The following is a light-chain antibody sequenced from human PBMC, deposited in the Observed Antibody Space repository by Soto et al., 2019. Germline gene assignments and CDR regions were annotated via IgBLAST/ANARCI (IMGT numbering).Light chain of an antibody. V-gene: IGLV2-23*01. CDR1: RSDVGSYNL. J-gene: IGLJ1*01. Sequence: QSVLTQPASVSGSPGQSITISCTGTRSDVGSYNLVSWYQQHPDKAPKLMIYEGSKRPSGVSNRFSGSKSGNTASLTISGLQAEDEADYYCCSYAGSSTYVFGTGTKVTVL. CDR2: EGS. CDR3: CSYAGSSTYV.